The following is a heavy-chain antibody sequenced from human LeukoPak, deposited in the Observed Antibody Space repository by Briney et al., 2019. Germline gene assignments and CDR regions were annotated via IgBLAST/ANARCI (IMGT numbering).Heavy chain of an antibody. CDR1: GFTFSDYY. V-gene: IGHV3-23*01. CDR3: AEGRTLPIDY. D-gene: IGHD3/OR15-3a*01. Sequence: GGSLRLSCAASGFTFSDYYMSWIRQAPGKGLEWVSAISGSGGSTYYADSVKGRFTISRDNSKNTLYLQMNSLRAEDTAVYYCAEGRTLPIDYWGQGTLVTVSS. J-gene: IGHJ4*02. CDR2: ISGSGGST.